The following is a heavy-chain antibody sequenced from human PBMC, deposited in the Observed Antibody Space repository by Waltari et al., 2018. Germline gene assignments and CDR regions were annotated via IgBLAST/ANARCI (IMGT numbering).Heavy chain of an antibody. V-gene: IGHV1-2*04. D-gene: IGHD3-16*01. CDR3: ARDLHYDYVWGSYVGGAFDI. J-gene: IGHJ3*02. Sequence: QVQLVQSGAEVKKPGASVKVSCKASGYTFTGYYMHWVRQAPGQGLEWMGWINPNSGGTNYAQKFQGWVTMTRDTSISTAYMELSRLRSDDTAVYYCARDLHYDYVWGSYVGGAFDIWGQGTMVTVSS. CDR2: INPNSGGT. CDR1: GYTFTGYY.